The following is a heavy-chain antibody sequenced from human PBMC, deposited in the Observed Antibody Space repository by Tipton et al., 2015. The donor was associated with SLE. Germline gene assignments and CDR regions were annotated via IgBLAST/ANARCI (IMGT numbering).Heavy chain of an antibody. V-gene: IGHV3-48*02. D-gene: IGHD4-17*01. Sequence: GSLRLSCAASGFTFSSYSLNWVRQAPGKGLEWISHISSRGGTIYYADSVRGRFIISRDNGENSLFLQMNSLRDEDPAFYYCVLSHDYGDYAFDYWGQGTLVTVSS. CDR1: GFTFSSYS. J-gene: IGHJ4*02. CDR3: VLSHDYGDYAFDY. CDR2: ISSRGGTI.